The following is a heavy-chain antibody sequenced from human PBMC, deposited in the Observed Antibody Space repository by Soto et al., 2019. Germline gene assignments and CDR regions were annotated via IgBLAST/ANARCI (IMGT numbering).Heavy chain of an antibody. CDR1: GFTFDDYA. CDR2: ISWNSGSL. D-gene: IGHD2-15*01. J-gene: IGHJ4*02. Sequence: EVQLVESGGGLVQPGRSLRLSCAASGFTFDDYAMHWVRQAPGKGLELVSGISWNSGSLGYADAVKGRFTISRDNANNSLYLQMNSLRAEDMALYYCAKVSIVTFDSWGQGTLVTVSS. V-gene: IGHV3-9*03. CDR3: AKVSIVTFDS.